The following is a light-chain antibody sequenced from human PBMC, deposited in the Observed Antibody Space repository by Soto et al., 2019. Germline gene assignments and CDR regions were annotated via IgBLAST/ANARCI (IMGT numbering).Light chain of an antibody. V-gene: IGKV1-39*01. CDR3: QQTYSPIVT. CDR1: QSISDF. CDR2: VAS. Sequence: DIQMTQSPSYLSASIGDRVTITCRASQSISDFLHWYQQRPGTAPKLLTHVASNLRTGVPSRFAGSGSGTNFSLTIDSVQPEDVASYYCQQTYSPIVTFGGGTNVAIK. J-gene: IGKJ4*01.